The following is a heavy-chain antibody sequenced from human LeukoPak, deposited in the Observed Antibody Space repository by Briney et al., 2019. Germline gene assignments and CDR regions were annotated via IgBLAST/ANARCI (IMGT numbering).Heavy chain of an antibody. D-gene: IGHD6-13*01. V-gene: IGHV3-21*06. J-gene: IGHJ4*02. CDR3: ARDAGAGFDY. Sequence: PGGSLRLSCAASGFSFSSHSMNWVRQAPGKGLERISYISSTSNEIYYVDSVKGRFTISRDDAKNSLYLQMNSLSAEDTAVYYCARDAGAGFDYWGQGALVTVSS. CDR2: ISSTSNEI. CDR1: GFSFSSHS.